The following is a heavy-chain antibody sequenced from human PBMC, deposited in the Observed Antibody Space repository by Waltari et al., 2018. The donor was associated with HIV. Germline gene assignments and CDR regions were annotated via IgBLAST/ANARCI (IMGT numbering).Heavy chain of an antibody. V-gene: IGHV1-3*01. CDR2: ITPVNGNT. J-gene: IGHJ4*02. D-gene: IGHD6-19*01. CDR3: ARDNGAQWLIDN. Sequence: QVQLVQSGAEVKKPGASVEISCKASGYNFVPYALHWLRQAPGQRREWMGWITPVNGNTKYSQNFQGRLTITRDTSASTVYMDLSSLRSEDTAVYYCARDNGAQWLIDNWGQGTLVTVSS. CDR1: GYNFVPYA.